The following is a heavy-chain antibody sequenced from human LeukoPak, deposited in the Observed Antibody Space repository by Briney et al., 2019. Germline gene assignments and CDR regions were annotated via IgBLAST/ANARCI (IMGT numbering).Heavy chain of an antibody. CDR1: GITVSSNY. V-gene: IGHV3-66*01. J-gene: IGHJ4*02. Sequence: GGSLRLSCAASGITVSSNYMSWVRQAPGMGLEWVSDIYSDGRTYYADSVKGRFTISRDNSKNTLYLQMNSLRAEDTAVYYCARSNCNSCYLGVWYYFDYWGQGTLVTVSS. CDR3: ARSNCNSCYLGVWYYFDY. D-gene: IGHD1/OR15-1a*01. CDR2: IYSDGRT.